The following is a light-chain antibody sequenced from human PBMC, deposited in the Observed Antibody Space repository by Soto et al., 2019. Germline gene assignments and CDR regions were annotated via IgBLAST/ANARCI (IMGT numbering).Light chain of an antibody. CDR3: QQSYSSPWT. V-gene: IGKV1-39*01. CDR2: AAS. Sequence: DIQMTQSPSSLSASVGDRVTITCRASQSISDSLNWYQQKPGKAPNLLIYAASSLQSGVPSRFSGSGSGTDFTLTISSLQPEDVATYYCQQSYSSPWTFGQGTKVEIK. CDR1: QSISDS. J-gene: IGKJ1*01.